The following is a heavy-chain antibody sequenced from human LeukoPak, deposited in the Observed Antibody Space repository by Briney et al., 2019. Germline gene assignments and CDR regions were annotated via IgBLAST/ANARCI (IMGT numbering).Heavy chain of an antibody. V-gene: IGHV4-61*02. J-gene: IGHJ1*01. CDR2: IYTSGST. CDR3: ARAPATYDSSGYYPEYFQH. Sequence: PSETLSLTCTVSGGSISSGSYYWSWIRQPAGKGLEWIGRIYTSGSTNYNPSLKSRVTISVDRSKNQFSLKLSSVTAADTAVYYCARAPATYDSSGYYPEYFQHWGQGTLVTVSS. CDR1: GGSISSGSYY. D-gene: IGHD3-22*01.